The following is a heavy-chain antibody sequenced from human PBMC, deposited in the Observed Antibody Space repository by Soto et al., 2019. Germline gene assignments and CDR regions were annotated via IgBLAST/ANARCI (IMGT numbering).Heavy chain of an antibody. V-gene: IGHV3-9*01. D-gene: IGHD3-16*01. CDR1: GFTFDDNA. Sequence: LSLSCAVSGFTFDDNAMHWVRQAPEKGLERVSGINWKSDIGYADSVKGRFTISRDNAENSLYLQMNSLRAEDTALYYCAISQDRGGRTTFIYWGQGTQVTVSS. CDR3: AISQDRGGRTTFIY. CDR2: INWKSDI. J-gene: IGHJ4*02.